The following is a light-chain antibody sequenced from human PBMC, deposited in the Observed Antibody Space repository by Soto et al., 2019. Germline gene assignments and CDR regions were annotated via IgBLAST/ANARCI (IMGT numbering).Light chain of an antibody. CDR3: SSYTSSSTLDV. CDR1: SSNNGGYNY. CDR2: EVS. J-gene: IGLJ1*01. Sequence: QSVLTQPASVSRSPGQSITISCTGTSSNNGGYNYVSWYQQHPGKAPKLMIYEVSNRPSGVSNRFSGSKSGNTASLTISGLQAEDEADYYCSSYTSSSTLDVFGTGTKVTVL. V-gene: IGLV2-14*01.